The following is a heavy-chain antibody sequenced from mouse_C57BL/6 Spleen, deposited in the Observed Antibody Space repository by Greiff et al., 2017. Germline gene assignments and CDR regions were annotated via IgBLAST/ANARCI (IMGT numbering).Heavy chain of an antibody. J-gene: IGHJ2*01. V-gene: IGHV1-81*01. CDR3: ARYDYDEGYFDY. D-gene: IGHD2-4*01. Sequence: QVHVKQSGAELARPGASVKLSCKASGYTFTSYGISWVKQRTGQGLEWIGEIYPRSGNTYYNEKFKGKATLTADKSSSTAYMELRSLTSEDSAVYFCARYDYDEGYFDYWGQGTTLTVSS. CDR2: IYPRSGNT. CDR1: GYTFTSYG.